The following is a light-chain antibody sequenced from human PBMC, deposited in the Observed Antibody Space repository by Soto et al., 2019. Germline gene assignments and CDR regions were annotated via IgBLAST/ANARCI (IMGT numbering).Light chain of an antibody. J-gene: IGLJ1*01. CDR3: AAWDDSLREV. CDR1: SSNIGSNA. V-gene: IGLV1-44*01. Sequence: QLVLTQPPSASATPGQRVTISCSGSSSNIGSNAVNWYQQLPGTAPKLLIYNNNQRPSGVPDRFSGSESGTSASLAISGLQSEDEADYYCAAWDDSLREVFGTGTKLTVL. CDR2: NNN.